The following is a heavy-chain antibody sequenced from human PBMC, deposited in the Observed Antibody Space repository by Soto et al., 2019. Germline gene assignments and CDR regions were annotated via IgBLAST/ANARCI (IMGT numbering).Heavy chain of an antibody. CDR3: AKVPLRPYYFDY. Sequence: DSVSRVSAGGDNTDYTDAVKGRFTISRDNSKNTLFLQMTSLRAEDTALYYCAKVPLRPYYFDYWGPGTMVTVSS. V-gene: IGHV3-23*01. D-gene: IGHD4-17*01. J-gene: IGHJ4*02. CDR2: VSAGGDNT.